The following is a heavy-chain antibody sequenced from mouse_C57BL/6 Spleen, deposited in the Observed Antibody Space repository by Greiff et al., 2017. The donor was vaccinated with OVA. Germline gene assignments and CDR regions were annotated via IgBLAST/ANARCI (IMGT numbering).Heavy chain of an antibody. CDR1: GYTFTGYW. V-gene: IGHV1-9*01. J-gene: IGHJ1*03. CDR2: ILPGSGST. D-gene: IGHD1-1*01. CDR3: ARLVYDYGRSYRYFDV. Sequence: QVQLKESGAELMKPGASVKLSCKATGYTFTGYWIEWVKQRPGHGLEWIGEILPGSGSTNYNEKFKGKATFTADTSSNTAYMQLSSLTTEDSAIYYCARLVYDYGRSYRYFDVWGTGTTVTVSS.